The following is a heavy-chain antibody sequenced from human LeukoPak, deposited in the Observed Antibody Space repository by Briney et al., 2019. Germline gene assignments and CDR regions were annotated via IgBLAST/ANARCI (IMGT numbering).Heavy chain of an antibody. CDR2: ISGSGGST. CDR1: GFTFSSYA. D-gene: IGHD3-22*01. CDR3: AKGGSYYYDSSGYLGY. V-gene: IGHV3-23*01. J-gene: IGHJ4*02. Sequence: QPGASLRLSCAASGFTFSSYAMSWVRQAPGKGLEWVSAISGSGGSTYYADSVKGRFTISRDNSKNTLYLQMNSLRAKDTAVYYCAKGGSYYYDSSGYLGYWGQGTLVTVSS.